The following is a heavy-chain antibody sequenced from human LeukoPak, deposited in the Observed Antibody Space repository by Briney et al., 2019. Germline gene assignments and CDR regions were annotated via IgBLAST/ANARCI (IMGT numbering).Heavy chain of an antibody. CDR1: GGSLSGYF. V-gene: IGHV4-34*01. CDR3: ARDVGYSSSSGAFDY. J-gene: IGHJ4*02. Sequence: SETLSLTCAVYGGSLSGYFWSWIRQPPGKGLEWIGEVNHSGSTNYNPSLKSQVTISVDTSKSQFSLKLSSVTAADTAVYYCARDVGYSSSSGAFDYWGQGTLVTVSS. D-gene: IGHD6-6*01. CDR2: VNHSGST.